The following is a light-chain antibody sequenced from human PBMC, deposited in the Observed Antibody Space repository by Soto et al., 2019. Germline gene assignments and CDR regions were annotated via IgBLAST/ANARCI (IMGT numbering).Light chain of an antibody. CDR3: LQYKTYSLIA. Sequence: DIQMTQSPSTLYASVGDRVTITCRASENINNWLAWYQQKPGKVPNLLIYKASTLENGVPSRFSGSGSESEFTLTISSLQPDDFATYYCLQYKTYSLIAFGQGTRLDIK. CDR1: ENINNW. CDR2: KAS. V-gene: IGKV1-5*03. J-gene: IGKJ5*01.